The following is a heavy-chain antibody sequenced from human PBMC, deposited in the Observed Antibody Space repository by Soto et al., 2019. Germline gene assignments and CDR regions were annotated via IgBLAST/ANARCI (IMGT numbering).Heavy chain of an antibody. CDR3: ARGGMATVVVDY. Sequence: QVQLVESGGGVVQPGRSLRLSCAASGFTFSSYGMHWVRQAPGKGLEWVAVIWYDGSNKYDADSVKGRFTISRDNSKNPLYLQMNSLRAEDTAVYYCARGGMATVVVDYCGQGTLVTVSS. D-gene: IGHD5-12*01. V-gene: IGHV3-33*01. CDR1: GFTFSSYG. CDR2: IWYDGSNK. J-gene: IGHJ4*02.